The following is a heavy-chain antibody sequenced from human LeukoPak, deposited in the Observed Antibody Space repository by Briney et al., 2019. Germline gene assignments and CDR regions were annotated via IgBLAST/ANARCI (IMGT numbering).Heavy chain of an antibody. CDR3: ASAKFDY. CDR2: ISGSGDVT. V-gene: IGHV3-23*01. J-gene: IGHJ4*02. CDR1: GFTFSSYA. Sequence: PGGSLRLSCAASGFTFSSYAMGWVRQAPGKGLEWVSVISGSGDVTYYADSVKGRFTISRDNAKNSLYLQMNSLRAEDTAVYYCASAKFDYWGQGTLVTVSS.